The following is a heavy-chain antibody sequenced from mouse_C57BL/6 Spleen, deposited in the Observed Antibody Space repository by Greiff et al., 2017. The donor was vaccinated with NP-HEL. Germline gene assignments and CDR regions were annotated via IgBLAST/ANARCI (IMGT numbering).Heavy chain of an antibody. J-gene: IGHJ4*01. CDR1: GYTFTSYW. CDR2: IDPSDSYT. V-gene: IGHV1-69*01. Sequence: QVQLQQPGAELVMPGASVKLSCKASGYTFTSYWMHWVKQRPGQGLEWIGEIDPSDSYTNYNQKFKGKSTLTVDKSSSTAYMQLSSLTSVDSSVYYCARHLYAMDYWGQGTSVTVSS. CDR3: ARHLYAMDY.